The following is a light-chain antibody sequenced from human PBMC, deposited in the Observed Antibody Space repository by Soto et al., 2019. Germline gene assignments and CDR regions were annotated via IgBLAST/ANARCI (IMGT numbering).Light chain of an antibody. Sequence: EIVLTQSPGTLSLSPGERATLSCRASQSVSSSYLAWYQQKPGQAPRLLIYGASSRATGIPDRFSGSGSGTDFTPPISRLEPEDFAVYYCQAYGSSPPITLGQGTRLEIK. CDR3: QAYGSSPPIT. J-gene: IGKJ5*01. CDR2: GAS. CDR1: QSVSSSY. V-gene: IGKV3-20*01.